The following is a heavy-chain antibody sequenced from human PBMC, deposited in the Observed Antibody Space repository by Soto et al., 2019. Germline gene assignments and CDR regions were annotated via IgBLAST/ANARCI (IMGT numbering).Heavy chain of an antibody. D-gene: IGHD5-12*01. Sequence: SETLSLTCAVYGGSFSGYYWSWIRQPPGKGLEWIGEINHSGSTNYNPSLKSRVTISVDTSKNQFSLKLSSVTAADTAVYYCARGGHSGYGSDAFDIWGQGTMVTVSS. J-gene: IGHJ3*02. CDR1: GGSFSGYY. CDR2: INHSGST. CDR3: ARGGHSGYGSDAFDI. V-gene: IGHV4-34*01.